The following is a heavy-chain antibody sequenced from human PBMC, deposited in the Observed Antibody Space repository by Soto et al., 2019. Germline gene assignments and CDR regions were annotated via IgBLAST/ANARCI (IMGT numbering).Heavy chain of an antibody. Sequence: QVQLQESGPGLVKPSETLSLTCTVSGGSISRYSWSWIRQPPGKGLECIGCIYYSGSTDYNPSHRGRVTISVDTFKHQFALRLSSVSAADTAVYYCARGLVETPGGWGHWGQGTQVTVSS. CDR3: ARGLVETPGGWGH. J-gene: IGHJ4*02. CDR2: IYYSGST. V-gene: IGHV4-59*01. D-gene: IGHD1-26*01. CDR1: GGSISRYS.